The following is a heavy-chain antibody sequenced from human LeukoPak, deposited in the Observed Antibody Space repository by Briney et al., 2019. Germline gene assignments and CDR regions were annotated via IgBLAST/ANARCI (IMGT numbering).Heavy chain of an antibody. CDR1: VSTFTNHA. Sequence: SVTVSFTASVSTFTNHAISLVRQAPGQGLEWMGLISVDNGNTHYAQKDQGRGTMTIDTSTSTDYMELSSLRSDDKAVSYCANDSSGWSLDYWGQGTLVTVSS. V-gene: IGHV1-18*01. CDR3: ANDSSGWSLDY. J-gene: IGHJ4*02. CDR2: ISVDNGNT. D-gene: IGHD6-19*01.